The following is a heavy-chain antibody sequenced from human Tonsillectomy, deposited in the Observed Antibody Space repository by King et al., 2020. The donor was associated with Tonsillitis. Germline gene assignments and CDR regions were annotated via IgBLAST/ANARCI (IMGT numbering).Heavy chain of an antibody. CDR2: IFSNDEK. CDR1: GFSLSNARMG. CDR3: APILGSTTVPTYWFDP. Sequence: TLKESGPVLVKPTETLTLTCTVSGFSLSNARMGVSWIRQPPGKALEWLAHIFSNDEKSYSTSLKSRLTISKDTSKSQVVLTMNHMDPVDRATYYCAPILGSTTVPTYWFDPWGQGTLVTVSS. D-gene: IGHD4-17*01. V-gene: IGHV2-26*01. J-gene: IGHJ5*02.